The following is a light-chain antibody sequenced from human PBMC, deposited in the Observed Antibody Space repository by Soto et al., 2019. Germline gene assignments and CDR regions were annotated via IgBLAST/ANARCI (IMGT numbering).Light chain of an antibody. CDR2: DAS. CDR3: QQRARWPPD. V-gene: IGKV3-11*01. J-gene: IGKJ3*01. CDR1: QSVGTS. Sequence: EVVLTQSPATLSLSRGERATLSCRASQSVGTSLAWYQQKPGQAPSLLIYDASSRATGIPARFSGSGSGTDFNLTISNLEPKDFAVYYCQQRARWPPDFGPGTKVDIK.